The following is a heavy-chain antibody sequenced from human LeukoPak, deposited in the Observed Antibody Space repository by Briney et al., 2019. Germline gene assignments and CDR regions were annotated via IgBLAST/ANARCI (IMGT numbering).Heavy chain of an antibody. CDR1: GYTFTGYY. D-gene: IGHD3-9*01. CDR2: INPNSGGT. J-gene: IGHJ4*02. CDR3: ARAGDILTGYYSPFDY. Sequence: ASVKVSCKASGYTFTGYYMHWVRQAPGQGLEWMGWINPNSGGTNYAQKFQGRVTMTRDTSISTAYMELSRLRSDDTAVYYCARAGDILTGYYSPFDYWGQETLVTVSS. V-gene: IGHV1-2*02.